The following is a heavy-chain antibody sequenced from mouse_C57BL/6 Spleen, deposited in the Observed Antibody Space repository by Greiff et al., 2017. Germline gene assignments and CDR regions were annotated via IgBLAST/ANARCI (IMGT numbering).Heavy chain of an antibody. V-gene: IGHV1-76*01. CDR2: IYPGSGNT. CDR1: GYTFTDYY. J-gene: IGHJ2*01. Sequence: QVQLQQSGAELVRPGASVKLSCKASGYTFTDYYINWVKQRPGQGLEWIARIYPGSGNTYYNEKFKGKATLTAEKSSRTAYMQLSSLTSEDSAVYFCSRGRYGIDYWGQGTTLTVSS. CDR3: SRGRYGIDY. D-gene: IGHD1-1*01.